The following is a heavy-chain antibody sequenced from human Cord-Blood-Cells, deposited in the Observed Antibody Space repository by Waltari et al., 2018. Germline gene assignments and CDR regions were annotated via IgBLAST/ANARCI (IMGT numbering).Heavy chain of an antibody. CDR2: IYYMVST. Sequence: QLQLQESGPGLVKPSETLSPTCTVSGGSTSSSSYYWGWIRQPPGKGLEWIGSIYYMVSTYYNPSLKSRVTISVDTAKIQFSLKLSSVTAADTAVYYCARRSGSYYFDYWGQGTLVTVSS. D-gene: IGHD1-26*01. J-gene: IGHJ4*02. CDR3: ARRSGSYYFDY. CDR1: GGSTSSSSYY. V-gene: IGHV4-39*01.